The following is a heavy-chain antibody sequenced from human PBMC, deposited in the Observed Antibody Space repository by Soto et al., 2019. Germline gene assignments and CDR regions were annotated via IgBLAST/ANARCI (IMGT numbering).Heavy chain of an antibody. CDR1: GYSFTSHY. CDR2: INPNSGGT. CDR3: ARDPRNDAFDI. J-gene: IGHJ3*02. Sequence: ASVKVSCKAIGYSFTSHYMHWVRQAPGQGLEWMGWINPNSGGTNYAQKFQGWVTMTRDTSISTAYMELSRLRSDDTAVYYCARDPRNDAFDIWGQGTMVTVSS. V-gene: IGHV1-2*04.